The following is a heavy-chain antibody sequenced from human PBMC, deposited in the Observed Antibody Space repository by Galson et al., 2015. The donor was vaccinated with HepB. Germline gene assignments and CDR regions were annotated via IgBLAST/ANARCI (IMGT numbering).Heavy chain of an antibody. CDR3: ARDGDTSGHYGIFDY. CDR1: GFTFNSYG. Sequence: SLRLSCAASGFTFNSYGIHWVRQAPGKGLEWVSVIWYHGRDQYYADSVTGRFTVSRDQSKNTVYLQMNSLRDEDTGLYFCARDGDTSGHYGIFDYWGQGALVTVSS. J-gene: IGHJ4*02. V-gene: IGHV3-33*01. D-gene: IGHD3-22*01. CDR2: IWYHGRDQ.